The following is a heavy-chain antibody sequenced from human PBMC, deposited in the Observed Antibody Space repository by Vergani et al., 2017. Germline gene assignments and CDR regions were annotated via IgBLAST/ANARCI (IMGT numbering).Heavy chain of an antibody. CDR1: GFTFSGSA. D-gene: IGHD2-15*01. Sequence: EVQLVESGGGFVQPGGSLKLSCAASGFTFSGSAMHWVRQASGKGLEWVGRIRSKANSYATAYAASVKGRFTISRDDSKNTAYLQMNSLKTEDTAVYYCTRRLGYCSGGSCYGYYGMDVWGQGTTVTVSS. J-gene: IGHJ6*02. CDR3: TRRLGYCSGGSCYGYYGMDV. CDR2: IRSKANSYAT. V-gene: IGHV3-73*02.